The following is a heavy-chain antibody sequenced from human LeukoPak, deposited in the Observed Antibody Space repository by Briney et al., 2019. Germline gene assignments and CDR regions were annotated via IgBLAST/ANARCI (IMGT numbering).Heavy chain of an antibody. J-gene: IGHJ3*02. V-gene: IGHV3-21*01. CDR2: ISSSSSYI. CDR3: ARDHYYDSSGYYSDAFDI. D-gene: IGHD3-22*01. Sequence: GGSLRLSCAASEFTFSSYSMKWVRQAPGKGLEWVSSISSSSSYIYYADSVKGRFTISRDNAKNSLYLQMNSLRAEDTAVYYCARDHYYDSSGYYSDAFDIWGQGTMVTVSS. CDR1: EFTFSSYS.